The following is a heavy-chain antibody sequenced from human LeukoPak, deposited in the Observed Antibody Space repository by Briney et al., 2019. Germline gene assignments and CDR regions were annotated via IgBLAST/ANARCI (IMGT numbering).Heavy chain of an antibody. J-gene: IGHJ4*02. CDR2: IQYDGSEI. CDR3: VEEAGAVAGRFDH. Sequence: PGGSLRLSCAASGFTFSNYGMHWVRQAPGMGLEWVTFIQYDGSEIYYTDSVKGRFTISRDNSKNTVSLQMNSLRPEDTAVYYCVEEAGAVAGRFDHWGQGTLVTVSS. CDR1: GFTFSNYG. V-gene: IGHV3-30*02. D-gene: IGHD6-19*01.